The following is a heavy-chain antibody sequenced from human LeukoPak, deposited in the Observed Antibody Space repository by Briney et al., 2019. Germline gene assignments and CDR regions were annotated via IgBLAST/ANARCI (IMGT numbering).Heavy chain of an antibody. Sequence: GGSLRLPCAASGFTFSSYAMHWVRQAPGKGLEWVAVISYDGSNKYYADSVKGRFTISRDNSKNTLYLQMNSLRAEDTAVYYCARDSTSDIVLMVYASPFDYWGQGTLVTVSS. CDR1: GFTFSSYA. CDR3: ARDSTSDIVLMVYASPFDY. J-gene: IGHJ4*02. V-gene: IGHV3-30*01. D-gene: IGHD2-8*01. CDR2: ISYDGSNK.